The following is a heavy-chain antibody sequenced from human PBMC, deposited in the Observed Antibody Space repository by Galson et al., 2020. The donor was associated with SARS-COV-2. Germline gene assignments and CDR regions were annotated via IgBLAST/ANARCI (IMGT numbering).Heavy chain of an antibody. CDR3: AKDTRPDNGWSIDN. J-gene: IGHJ4*02. V-gene: IGHV3-23*01. D-gene: IGHD6-19*01. CDR2: ISGGTGGT. CDR1: GFVFSTYT. Sequence: GESLKISCAASGFVFSTYTMSCVRQAPGKGLQWVSAISGGTGGTYYADSVRGRFTVSRDNPKTTLYLQMNSLRAEDTAIYYCAKDTRPDNGWSIDNWGQGTLVTVSS.